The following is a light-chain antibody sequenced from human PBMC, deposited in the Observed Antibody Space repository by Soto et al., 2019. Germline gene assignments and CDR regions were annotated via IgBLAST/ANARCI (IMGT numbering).Light chain of an antibody. CDR3: SSYTSSSTLGGV. V-gene: IGLV2-14*01. J-gene: IGLJ7*01. Sequence: QSALTQPASVSGSPGQSITISCTGTSSDVGGYNYVSWYQQHPGKAPKLMIYEVSNRPSGVSNRFSGSKSGNTASLTISGLQAEDEADYYCSSYTSSSTLGGVFGTGTQLTVL. CDR1: SSDVGGYNY. CDR2: EVS.